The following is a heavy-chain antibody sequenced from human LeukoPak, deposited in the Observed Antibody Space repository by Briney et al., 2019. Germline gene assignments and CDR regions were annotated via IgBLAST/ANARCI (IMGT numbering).Heavy chain of an antibody. D-gene: IGHD3-3*01. Sequence: PGGSLRLSCAASGLSFSSYAMTWVRQAPGKGLECISAISGSAGTTYYADSVKGRFTISRDNSKSTLYLQMSSLRAEDTAVYYCAKGALEWTYYFDYWGQATLVTVSS. CDR3: AKGALEWTYYFDY. V-gene: IGHV3-23*01. CDR2: ISGSAGTT. J-gene: IGHJ4*02. CDR1: GLSFSSYA.